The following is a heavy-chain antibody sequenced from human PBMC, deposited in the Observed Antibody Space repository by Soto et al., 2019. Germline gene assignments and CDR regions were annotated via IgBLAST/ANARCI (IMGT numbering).Heavy chain of an antibody. V-gene: IGHV4-4*07. J-gene: IGHJ3*01. CDR1: GVSISRYY. Sequence: SETLSLTCSVSGVSISRYYGSWIRHTAGKRLEWIGRMYHTGTTDYNPSLKRRLSMSVDTSKNQFSLRLSSVTAADTALYYCARDVGYTGYEQGNPFDLWGQGTMVTVSS. D-gene: IGHD5-12*01. CDR2: MYHTGTT. CDR3: ARDVGYTGYEQGNPFDL.